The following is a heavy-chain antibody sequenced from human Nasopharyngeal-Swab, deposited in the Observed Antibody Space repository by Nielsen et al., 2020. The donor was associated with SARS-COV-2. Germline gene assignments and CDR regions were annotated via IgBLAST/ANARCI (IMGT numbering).Heavy chain of an antibody. J-gene: IGHJ4*02. CDR3: VAGNYNFDY. CDR2: ISGSSSTM. Sequence: VRQMPGKGLEWISYISGSSSTMYYADSVKGRFTISRDNANNSLYLQMRSLRDEDTAFYYCVAGNYNFDYWGQGTLVTVSS. D-gene: IGHD6-19*01. V-gene: IGHV3-48*02.